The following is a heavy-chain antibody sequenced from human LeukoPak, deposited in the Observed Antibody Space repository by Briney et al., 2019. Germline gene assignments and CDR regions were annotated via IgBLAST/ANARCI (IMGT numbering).Heavy chain of an antibody. CDR1: GYTFTSYD. Sequence: ASVKVSCKASGYTFTSYDINWVRQATGQGLEWMGWMNPNSGNTGYAQKFQGRVTMTRNTSISTAYMELGSLRSEDTAVYYCARATGYSSGWYLRYYYYYYMDVWGKGTTVTVSS. CDR3: ARATGYSSGWYLRYYYYYYMDV. CDR2: MNPNSGNT. D-gene: IGHD6-19*01. V-gene: IGHV1-8*01. J-gene: IGHJ6*03.